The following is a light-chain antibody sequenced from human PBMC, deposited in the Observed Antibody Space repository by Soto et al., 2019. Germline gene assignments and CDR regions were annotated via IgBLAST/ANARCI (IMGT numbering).Light chain of an antibody. Sequence: EIVLTQSPGTLSLSPGERAALSCRASRSLSSTSLAWYQQRPGQAPRLLIYDVSSRATGIPDRFSGSGSGTDFTLTISRLEPDDLAVYYCQQYGSSPRTFGQGTKVEIK. CDR1: RSLSSTS. CDR3: QQYGSSPRT. CDR2: DVS. V-gene: IGKV3-20*01. J-gene: IGKJ1*01.